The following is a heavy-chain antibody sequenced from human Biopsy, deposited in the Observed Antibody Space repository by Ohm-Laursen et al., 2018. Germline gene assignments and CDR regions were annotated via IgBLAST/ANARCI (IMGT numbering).Heavy chain of an antibody. CDR1: VGTFSNYG. CDR3: ATKLTGYFHH. CDR2: NIPILGTG. Sequence: SVKVSCKAPVGTFSNYGVNWVRQAPGQGLEWPGGNIPILGTGNYAQKFQDRVTVAADTSTSTATMELRSLRSDDTAVYYCATKLTGYFHHWGQGTLVSVSS. V-gene: IGHV1-69*06. J-gene: IGHJ1*01. D-gene: IGHD3-9*01.